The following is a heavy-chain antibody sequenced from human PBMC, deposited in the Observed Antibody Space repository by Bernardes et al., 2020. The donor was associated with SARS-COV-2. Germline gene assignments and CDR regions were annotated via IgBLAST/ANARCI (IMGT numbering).Heavy chain of an antibody. D-gene: IGHD2-2*02. CDR1: GLAFGDFA. CDR2: IRSKPYSGTT. CDR3: SHPYCGGNSCYTHYSYVMDV. Sequence: GGSLRLSCTATGLAFGDFAVNWCRQAPGKGLEWVGFIRSKPYSGTTEYAPSVKGRFTISRDDSKTVAYLQMNSLTAEDTAVYFCSHPYCGGNSCYTHYSYVMDVWGHGTTVTVS. J-gene: IGHJ6*02. V-gene: IGHV3-49*03.